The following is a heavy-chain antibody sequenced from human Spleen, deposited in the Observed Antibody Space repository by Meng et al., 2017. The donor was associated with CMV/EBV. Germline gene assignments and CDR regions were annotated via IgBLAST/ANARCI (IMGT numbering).Heavy chain of an antibody. CDR2: IRAYKGNT. D-gene: IGHD1-1*01. CDR1: GYPFTNYG. Sequence: CKDSGYPFTNYGISGVRQAPGQGLEWMGCIRAYKGNTNYAQNFQGRVTMTTDTHTTTAYMELRSLRADDTAIYFCARDRATRAYYFDYWGQGTLVTVSS. V-gene: IGHV1-18*01. CDR3: ARDRATRAYYFDY. J-gene: IGHJ4*02.